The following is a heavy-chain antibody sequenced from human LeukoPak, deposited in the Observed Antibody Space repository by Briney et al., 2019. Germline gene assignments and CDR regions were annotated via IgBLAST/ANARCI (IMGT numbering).Heavy chain of an antibody. Sequence: GGSLRLSCAASGFTFSSYAMHWVRQAPGKGLEWVAVISYDGSNKYYADSVKGRFTISRDNSKNTLYLQMNSLRAEDTAVYYCARVRSSSWYAYYFDYWAQGTLVTVSS. J-gene: IGHJ4*02. CDR1: GFTFSSYA. D-gene: IGHD6-13*01. V-gene: IGHV3-30*14. CDR2: ISYDGSNK. CDR3: ARVRSSSWYAYYFDY.